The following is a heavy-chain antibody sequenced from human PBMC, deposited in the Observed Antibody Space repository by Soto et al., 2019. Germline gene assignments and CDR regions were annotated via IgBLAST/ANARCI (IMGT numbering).Heavy chain of an antibody. D-gene: IGHD3-22*01. CDR3: ARAEGYYDSSGLR. CDR1: GYTFTSYA. Sequence: QVQLVQSGAEVKKPGASVKVSCKASGYTFTSYAMHWVRQAPGQRLEWMGWINAGNGNTKYSQKFQGRVTITRDTSASKAYMELSSLRSEDTAVYYCARAEGYYDSSGLRWGQGTLVTVSS. CDR2: INAGNGNT. V-gene: IGHV1-3*01. J-gene: IGHJ4*02.